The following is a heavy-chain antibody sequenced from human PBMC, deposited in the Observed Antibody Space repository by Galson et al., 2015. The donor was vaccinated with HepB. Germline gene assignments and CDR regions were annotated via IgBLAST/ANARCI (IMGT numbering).Heavy chain of an antibody. V-gene: IGHV3-9*01. J-gene: IGHJ4*02. CDR1: GFSFDDYA. CDR2: ISWNSRSL. CDR3: AKDGDPNWWGYFDY. D-gene: IGHD2-8*02. Sequence: SLRLSCAASGFSFDDYAMHWVRQAPGKGLEWVSGISWNSRSLGYADSVEGRFTISRDNAKNSLYLQMNSLRAEDTALYYCAKDGDPNWWGYFDYWGQGILITVSS.